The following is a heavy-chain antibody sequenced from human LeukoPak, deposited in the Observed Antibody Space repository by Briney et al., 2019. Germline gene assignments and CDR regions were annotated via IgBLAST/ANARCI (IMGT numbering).Heavy chain of an antibody. J-gene: IGHJ4*02. D-gene: IGHD6-13*01. CDR1: GFTFDDYA. CDR2: ISWNSGSI. V-gene: IGHV3-9*01. Sequence: PGGSLRLSCAASGFTFDDYAMHWVRQAPGKGLEWVSGISWNSGSIGYADSVKGRFTISRDNSKNTLYLQMNSLRAEDTAVYYCARVGGGDSSSWYRPYYFDYWGQGTLVTVSS. CDR3: ARVGGGDSSSWYRPYYFDY.